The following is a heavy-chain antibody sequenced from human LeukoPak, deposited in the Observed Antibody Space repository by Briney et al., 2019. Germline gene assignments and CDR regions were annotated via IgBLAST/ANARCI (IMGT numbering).Heavy chain of an antibody. V-gene: IGHV3-33*01. J-gene: IGHJ1*01. CDR2: IWYDGSKE. Sequence: GGSLRLSCAASGFTFSSMHWVRQVPGKGLEWVAVIWYDGSKEYYADSVKSRFTISRDNSKNTLYLQMNSLRAEDTAVYYCARDRCSGGSCDSGAEYFQHWGQGTLVTVSS. CDR3: ARDRCSGGSCDSGAEYFQH. CDR1: GFTFSS. D-gene: IGHD2-15*01.